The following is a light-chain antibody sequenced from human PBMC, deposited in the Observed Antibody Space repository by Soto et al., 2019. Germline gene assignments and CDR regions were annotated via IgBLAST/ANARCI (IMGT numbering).Light chain of an antibody. V-gene: IGKV1-9*01. J-gene: IGKJ1*01. CDR1: QDISGY. CDR3: QQRDSYPWT. CDR2: AAS. Sequence: DIQLTQSPSFLSAPVGDRVTITCRASQDISGYLAWFQQRPGKAPKLLISAASTLQSGVPSRFSGSGSGTEFALTLSSLQPEDFATYYCQQRDSYPWTFGQGTKVDIK.